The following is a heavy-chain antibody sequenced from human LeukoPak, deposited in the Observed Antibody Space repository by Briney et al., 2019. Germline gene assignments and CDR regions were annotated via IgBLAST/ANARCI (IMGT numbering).Heavy chain of an antibody. CDR2: IYYSETT. D-gene: IGHD3-22*01. Sequence: SETLSLTCAVYGGSFSGYYWSWIRQPPGKGLEWIGYIYYSETTYYNPSLKSRITISVDTSKNQFSLTLSSVTAADTAVYYCARAQGYYDSSGYTFDYWGQGTLVTVSS. CDR3: ARAQGYYDSSGYTFDY. CDR1: GGSFSGYY. J-gene: IGHJ4*02. V-gene: IGHV4-30-4*08.